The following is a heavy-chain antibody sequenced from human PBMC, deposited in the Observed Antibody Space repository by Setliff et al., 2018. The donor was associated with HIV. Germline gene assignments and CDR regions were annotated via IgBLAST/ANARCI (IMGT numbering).Heavy chain of an antibody. CDR2: IYYTGGT. CDR3: ASSMGSHDAFDI. V-gene: IGHV4-34*01. CDR1: GGSFSGYY. J-gene: IGHJ3*02. Sequence: TSETLSLTCAVYGGSFSGYYWGWIRQPPGKGLTWIGSIYYTGGTYYNPSLKSRVTISVDMSKNQFSLKLSSVTAADTAVYYCASSMGSHDAFDIWGQGTMVTVSS. D-gene: IGHD2-8*01.